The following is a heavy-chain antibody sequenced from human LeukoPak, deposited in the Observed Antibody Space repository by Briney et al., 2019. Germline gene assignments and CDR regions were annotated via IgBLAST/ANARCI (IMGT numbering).Heavy chain of an antibody. V-gene: IGHV1-2*02. J-gene: IGHJ4*02. CDR1: GYTFTGYY. CDR3: ARESDVGKDFDC. D-gene: IGHD1-1*01. Sequence: ASVKVSCKASGYTFTGYYMHWVRQAPGQGLEWMGWINPKSGATNYAQKFQGRVTVTRDTSISTAYMELNRLESDDTAVYYCARESDVGKDFDCWGQGTLVTVSS. CDR2: INPKSGAT.